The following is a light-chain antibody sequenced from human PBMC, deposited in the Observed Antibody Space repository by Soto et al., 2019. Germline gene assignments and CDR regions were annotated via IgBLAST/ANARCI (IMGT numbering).Light chain of an antibody. CDR1: QSVSSSY. CDR3: QQSFT. J-gene: IGKJ1*01. CDR2: GAS. V-gene: IGKV3-20*01. Sequence: EIVLTQSPGTLSLSPGERATLSCRASQSVSSSYLAWYQQKPGQAPRLLFYGASSRATGIPDRFSGSGSGTDFTLTISRLEPEDFAVYYCQQSFTFGQGTKV.